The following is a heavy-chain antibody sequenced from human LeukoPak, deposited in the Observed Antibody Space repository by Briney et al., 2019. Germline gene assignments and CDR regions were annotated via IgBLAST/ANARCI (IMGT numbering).Heavy chain of an antibody. J-gene: IGHJ4*02. CDR2: IRYDGSNK. CDR1: GFTFSSDG. D-gene: IGHD6-13*01. CDR3: ANDYSSSWYRSLGY. V-gene: IGHV3-30*02. Sequence: AGGSLRLSCAASGFTFSSDGMHWVRQAPGKGLEWVAFIRYDGSNKYYAGSVKGRFTISRDNSKNTLYLQMNSLRAEDTAVYYCANDYSSSWYRSLGYWGQGTLVTVSS.